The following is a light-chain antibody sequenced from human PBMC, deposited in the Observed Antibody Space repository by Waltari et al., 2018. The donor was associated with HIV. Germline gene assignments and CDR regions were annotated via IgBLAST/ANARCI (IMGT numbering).Light chain of an antibody. J-gene: IGKJ4*01. CDR3: QQYNNWPLT. Sequence: EIVMTQSPATLSVAPGERATLSCRASQSVSSKFAWYQQKPGQAPRLLIYGASTRATGIPARFSGGGSGTEFTLTISSLQSEDFAVYYCQQYNNWPLTFGGGTRVEI. CDR1: QSVSSK. CDR2: GAS. V-gene: IGKV3-15*01.